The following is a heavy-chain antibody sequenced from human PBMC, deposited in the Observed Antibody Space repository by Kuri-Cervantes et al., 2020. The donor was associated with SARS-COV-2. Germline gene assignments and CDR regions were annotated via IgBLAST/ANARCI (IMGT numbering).Heavy chain of an antibody. D-gene: IGHD2-2*01. Sequence: GESLKISCAASGFTVSSNYMSWVRQAPGKGLEWVSVIYSGGSTYYADSMKGRFTISRDNSKNSLYLQMNSLRAEDTAVYYCATPGVPAANYYFDYWGQRTLVTVSS. CDR3: ATPGVPAANYYFDY. CDR2: IYSGGST. CDR1: GFTVSSNY. J-gene: IGHJ4*02. V-gene: IGHV3-66*01.